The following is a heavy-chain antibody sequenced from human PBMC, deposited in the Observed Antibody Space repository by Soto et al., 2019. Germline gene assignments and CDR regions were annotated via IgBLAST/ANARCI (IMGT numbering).Heavy chain of an antibody. CDR1: GVTVSSNY. D-gene: IGHD4-17*01. J-gene: IGHJ6*02. V-gene: IGHV3-53*01. Sequence: GGSLRLSCAASGVTVSSNYMSWVRQAPGKGLEWVSVIYSGGSTYYADSVKGRFTISRDNSKNTLYLQMNSLRAEDTAVYYCARVRDFGDPGYYYYYGMDVWGQGTTVTVSS. CDR2: IYSGGST. CDR3: ARVRDFGDPGYYYYYGMDV.